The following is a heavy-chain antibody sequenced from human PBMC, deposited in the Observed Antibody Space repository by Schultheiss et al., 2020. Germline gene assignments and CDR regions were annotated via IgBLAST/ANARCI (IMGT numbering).Heavy chain of an antibody. CDR3: ARDGYYYYYMDV. CDR2: ISGSGGST. CDR1: VFTFTNAW. Sequence: GGSLRLSCAASVFTFTNAWMTWVRQAPGKGLEWVSAISGSGGSTYYADSVKGRFTISRDNAKNSLSLHMGSLRAEDTAIYYCARDGYYYYYMDVWGKGTTVTVSS. V-gene: IGHV3-23*01. J-gene: IGHJ6*03.